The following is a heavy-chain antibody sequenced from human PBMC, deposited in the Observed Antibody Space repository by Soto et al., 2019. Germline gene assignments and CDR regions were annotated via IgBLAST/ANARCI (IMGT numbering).Heavy chain of an antibody. CDR3: ARYSVGRQWLVWVPLDY. J-gene: IGHJ4*02. CDR2: IIPIFGTA. CDR1: GGTFSTFG. D-gene: IGHD6-19*01. Sequence: QVQLVQSGAEVKKPGSSVRVSCKASGGTFSTFGLSWVRLAPGHGLEWMGGIIPIFGTATYAQKFNGRVTITADESTNTGYMDLSSLRSEDTALYYCARYSVGRQWLVWVPLDYWGQGTLVIVSS. V-gene: IGHV1-69*01.